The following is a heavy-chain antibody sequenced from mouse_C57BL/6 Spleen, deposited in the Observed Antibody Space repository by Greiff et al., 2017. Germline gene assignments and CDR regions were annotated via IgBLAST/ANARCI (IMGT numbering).Heavy chain of an antibody. CDR1: GLSLTSYG. V-gene: IGHV2-9*01. CDR2: IWAGGST. CDR3: AKHELPYAMDY. Sequence: VQLQESGHGTVAPSQSLSITCTVSGLSLTSYGVDWVRQPPGTGLEWLGVIWAGGSTNYNSALMSRLSISKDNSKSQVILMMNSLQADDTAVCYCAKHELPYAMDYWGQGTSVTVSS. J-gene: IGHJ4*01.